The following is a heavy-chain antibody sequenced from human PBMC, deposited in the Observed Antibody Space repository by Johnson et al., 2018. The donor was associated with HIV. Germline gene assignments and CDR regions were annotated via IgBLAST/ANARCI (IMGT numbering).Heavy chain of an antibody. V-gene: IGHV3-23*04. CDR2: ISGRGGST. D-gene: IGHD5-24*01. J-gene: IGHJ3*01. Sequence: VQLVESGGGLVKPGGSLRLSCAASGFTFSDYYMSWIRQAPGKGLEWVSAISGRGGSTYYADSVKGRFTISRDNSKNTLYLQMNSLRAEDTAVYFCARGCRDGYTCDAFDVWGRGTRVTVSS. CDR3: ARGCRDGYTCDAFDV. CDR1: GFTFSDYY.